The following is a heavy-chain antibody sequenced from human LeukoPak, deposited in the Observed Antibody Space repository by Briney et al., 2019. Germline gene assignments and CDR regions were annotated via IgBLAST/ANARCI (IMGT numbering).Heavy chain of an antibody. Sequence: GGSLRLSCAASGFTFSNYAMTWVRQAPGKGLEWVSGISGSGGSTYYSVKGRFTISRDNSKNTLYLQMNSLRAEDTAVYYCASGSGSYRTPYYYMDVWGTGTTVTVSS. CDR1: GFTFSNYA. J-gene: IGHJ6*03. D-gene: IGHD3-10*01. CDR2: ISGSGGST. V-gene: IGHV3-23*01. CDR3: ASGSGSYRTPYYYMDV.